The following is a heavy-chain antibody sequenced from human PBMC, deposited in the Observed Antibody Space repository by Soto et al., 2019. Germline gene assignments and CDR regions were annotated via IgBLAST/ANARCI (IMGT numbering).Heavy chain of an antibody. CDR1: GYTFTSYD. CDR3: ASEGYCSGGSCYPV. Sequence: QVQLVQSGAEVKKPGASVKVSCKASGYTFTSYDINWVRQATGQGLGWMGWMNPNSGNTGYAQKFQGRVTMTRNTSISTAYMELSSLRSQDTAVYYCASEGYCSGGSCYPVWGQGTLVTVSS. J-gene: IGHJ4*02. V-gene: IGHV1-8*01. CDR2: MNPNSGNT. D-gene: IGHD2-15*01.